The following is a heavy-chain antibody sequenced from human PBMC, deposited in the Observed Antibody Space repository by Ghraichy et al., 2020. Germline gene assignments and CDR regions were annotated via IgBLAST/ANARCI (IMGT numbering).Heavy chain of an antibody. V-gene: IGHV3-23*01. Sequence: GESLNISCAASGFTFSSYAMSWVRQAPGKGLEWVSAISGSGGSTYYADSVKGRFTISRDNSKNTLYLQMNSLRAEDTAVYYCAKGISSGAPLFDYWGQGTLVTVSS. D-gene: IGHD2-15*01. CDR2: ISGSGGST. CDR3: AKGISSGAPLFDY. CDR1: GFTFSSYA. J-gene: IGHJ4*02.